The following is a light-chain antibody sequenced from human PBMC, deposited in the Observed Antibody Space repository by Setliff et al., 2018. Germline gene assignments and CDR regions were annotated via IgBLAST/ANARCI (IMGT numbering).Light chain of an antibody. Sequence: QSVLAQPPSASGSPGQSVTISCTGTSRDVGGYNYVSWYQQHPGKAPKLLIYEVTKRPSGVPDRFSGSKSGNTASLTVSGLQAEDEADYYCNSYAASNKAVFGTGTKVTGL. V-gene: IGLV2-8*01. CDR2: EVT. J-gene: IGLJ1*01. CDR3: NSYAASNKAV. CDR1: SRDVGGYNY.